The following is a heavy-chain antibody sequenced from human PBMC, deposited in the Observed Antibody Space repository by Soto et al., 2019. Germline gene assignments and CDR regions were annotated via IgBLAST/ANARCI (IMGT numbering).Heavy chain of an antibody. V-gene: IGHV3-30*18. Sequence: QVQLVESGGGVVQPGRSLRLSCAASGFTFSTYGMHWVRQAPGKGLEWVAVISYDGHNKYYAECVMCRFTISRDNSKKTLYLQMSSLRAEDTDVYYCAKSVYNWNVGFFSKWGQGTLVTVSS. CDR3: AKSVYNWNVGFFSK. CDR2: ISYDGHNK. D-gene: IGHD1-1*01. J-gene: IGHJ4*02. CDR1: GFTFSTYG.